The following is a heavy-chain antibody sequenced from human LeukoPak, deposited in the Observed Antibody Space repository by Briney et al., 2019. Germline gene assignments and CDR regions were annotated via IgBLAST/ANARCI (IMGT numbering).Heavy chain of an antibody. Sequence: PSETLSLTCTVSGGSIRSYYWNWIRQPPGKGLEWIGYIYYSGSTNYNPSLKSRVTISVDTSKNQFSLKLSSVTAADTAVYYCARLRELATLHDAFDIWGQGTMVTVSS. D-gene: IGHD5-24*01. CDR1: GGSIRSYY. J-gene: IGHJ3*02. CDR2: IYYSGST. V-gene: IGHV4-59*08. CDR3: ARLRELATLHDAFDI.